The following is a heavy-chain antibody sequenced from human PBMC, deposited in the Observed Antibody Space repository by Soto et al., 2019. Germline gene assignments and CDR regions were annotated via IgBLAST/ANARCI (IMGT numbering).Heavy chain of an antibody. CDR3: AGHGGQWLNWFDP. CDR2: ISSSSSTI. J-gene: IGHJ5*02. Sequence: EVQLVESGGGLVQPGGSLRLSCAASGFTFSSYDMNWVRQAPGKGLERVSYISSSSSTIYYADSVKGRFTISRDNAKNSLYLQMNRLRAEDTAVYYCAGHGGQWLNWFDPWGQGILVTVSS. D-gene: IGHD6-19*01. CDR1: GFTFSSYD. V-gene: IGHV3-48*01.